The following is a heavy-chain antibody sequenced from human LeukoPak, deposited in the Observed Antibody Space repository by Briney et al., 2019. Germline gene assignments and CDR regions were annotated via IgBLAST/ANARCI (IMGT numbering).Heavy chain of an antibody. Sequence: SETLSLTCTVSGASISSYYWTWIRQPAGKGLEWIGRMYNSDSPNYNPSLKSRVTMSVDTSKNQDSLRLTSVTAADTAVYYCARESAVAGITALDYWGQGTLATVSS. J-gene: IGHJ4*02. D-gene: IGHD6-19*01. V-gene: IGHV4-4*07. CDR3: ARESAVAGITALDY. CDR1: GASISSYY. CDR2: MYNSDSP.